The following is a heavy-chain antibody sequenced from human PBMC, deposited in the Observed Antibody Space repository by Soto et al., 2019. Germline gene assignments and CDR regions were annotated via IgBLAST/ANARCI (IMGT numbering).Heavy chain of an antibody. V-gene: IGHV3-30-3*01. CDR2: ISDDGSNK. CDR1: GFTFSSYA. CDR3: ARDLYGYGGHFDY. J-gene: IGHJ4*02. Sequence: GGSLRLSCAGSGFTFSSYAMHWVRQVPGKGLEWVAVISDDGSNKYYADSVKGRFTISRDNSKNTLYLQMNSLRAEDTAVYYCARDLYGYGGHFDYWGQGTLVTVSS. D-gene: IGHD4-17*01.